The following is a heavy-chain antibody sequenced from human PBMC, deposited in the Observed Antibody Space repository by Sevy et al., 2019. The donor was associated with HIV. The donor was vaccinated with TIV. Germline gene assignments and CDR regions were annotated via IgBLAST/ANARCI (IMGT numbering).Heavy chain of an antibody. CDR2: ISSSGTST. CDR3: AKDHDNNWFDP. CDR1: RFTFNIYA. V-gene: IGHV3-23*01. J-gene: IGHJ5*02. D-gene: IGHD3-9*01. Sequence: GGSLRLSCAASRFTFNIYAMTWVRQAPGKGLKWVSTISSSGTSTYYSDSVKGRFTISRDNSKNTLYLQMNSLRAEDTAIYFCAKDHDNNWFDPWGHGTLVTVSS.